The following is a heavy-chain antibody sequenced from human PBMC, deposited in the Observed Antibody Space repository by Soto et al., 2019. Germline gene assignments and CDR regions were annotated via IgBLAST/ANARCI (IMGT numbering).Heavy chain of an antibody. CDR3: AKDLDYPYYFDY. Sequence: QVQLVESGGGVVQPGRSLRLSCADSGFTFSSYGMHWVRQAPGKELEWVAVISYDGSKYYADSVKGRFTISRDNSKNTLYLQMNSLRAEYTAVYYCAKDLDYPYYFDYWGQGTLVTVSS. CDR2: ISYDGSK. CDR1: GFTFSSYG. J-gene: IGHJ4*02. V-gene: IGHV3-30*18. D-gene: IGHD5-12*01.